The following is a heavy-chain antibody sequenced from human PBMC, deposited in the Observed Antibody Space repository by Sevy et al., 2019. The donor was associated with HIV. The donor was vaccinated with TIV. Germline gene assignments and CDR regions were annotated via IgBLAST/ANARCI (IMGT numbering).Heavy chain of an antibody. CDR1: GGSVSSGSYY. CDR3: ARETPDYSKGGRDWFDP. V-gene: IGHV4-61*01. J-gene: IGHJ5*02. CDR2: IYYSGST. Sequence: SETLSLTCTVSGGSVSSGSYYWSWIRQPPGKGLEWIGYIYYSGSTNYNPSHKSRVTISVDTSKNQFSLKLSSVTAADTDVYYCARETPDYSKGGRDWFDPWGQGTLVTVSS. D-gene: IGHD4-4*01.